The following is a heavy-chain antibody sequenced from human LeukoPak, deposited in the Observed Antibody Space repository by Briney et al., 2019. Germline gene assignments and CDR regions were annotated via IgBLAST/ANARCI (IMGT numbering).Heavy chain of an antibody. D-gene: IGHD3-22*01. CDR2: IRYDGSNK. V-gene: IGHV3-30*02. J-gene: IGHJ4*02. CDR1: GFTFSSYG. Sequence: GSLRLSCAASGFTFSSYGMHWVRQAPGKGLEWVAFIRYDGSNKYYADSVKGRFTISRDNSKNTLYLQMNSLRAEDTAVYYCAKYYYDSSGYLGLFDYWGQGTLVTVSS. CDR3: AKYYYDSSGYLGLFDY.